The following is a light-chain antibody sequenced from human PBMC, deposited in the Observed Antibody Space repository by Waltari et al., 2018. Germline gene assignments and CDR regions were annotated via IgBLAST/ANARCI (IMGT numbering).Light chain of an antibody. CDR1: QGMSSN. CDR2: RAS. V-gene: IGKV1-13*02. CDR3: QQAYSNPFS. J-gene: IGKJ2*03. Sequence: IQMTPSPSSLSAAVGDSVTITCQASQGMSSNLAWYQQKPGKAPKLLIYRASTLQSGVPSRLSGSGSGTDFTLTISSLQPEDFASYHCQQAYSNPFSFGQGTKVDI.